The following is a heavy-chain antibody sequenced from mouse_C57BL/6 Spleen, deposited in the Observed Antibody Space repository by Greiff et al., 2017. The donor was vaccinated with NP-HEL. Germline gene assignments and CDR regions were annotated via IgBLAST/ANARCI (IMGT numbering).Heavy chain of an antibody. Sequence: EVQRVESGPSLVRPSQTLSLTCTVTGFSINSDCYWIWIRQFPGNKLEYIGYTFYSGITYYNPSLESRTYITRDTSKNQFSLKLSSVTTEDTATYYCAREKSSTGAMDYWGQGTSVTVSS. V-gene: IGHV3-3*01. CDR3: AREKSSTGAMDY. J-gene: IGHJ4*01. CDR1: GFSINSDCY. CDR2: TFYSGIT. D-gene: IGHD6-1*01.